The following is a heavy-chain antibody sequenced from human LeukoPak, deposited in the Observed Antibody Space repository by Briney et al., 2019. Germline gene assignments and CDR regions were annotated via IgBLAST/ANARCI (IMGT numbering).Heavy chain of an antibody. V-gene: IGHV3-30*18. J-gene: IGHJ4*02. CDR2: ISYDGSNK. CDR1: GFTFGSYG. CDR3: AKDLRGSSGTVDY. Sequence: GRSLRLSCAASGFTFGSYGMHWVRQAPGKGLEWVAVISYDGSNKYYADSVKGRFTISRDNSKNTLYLQMNSLRAEDTAVYYCAKDLRGSSGTVDYWGQGTLVTVSS. D-gene: IGHD6-19*01.